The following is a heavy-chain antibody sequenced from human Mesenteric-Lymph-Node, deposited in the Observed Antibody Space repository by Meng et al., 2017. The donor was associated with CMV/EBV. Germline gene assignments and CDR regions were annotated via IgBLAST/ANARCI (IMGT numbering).Heavy chain of an antibody. J-gene: IGHJ3*02. D-gene: IGHD3-16*01. V-gene: IGHV3-21*01. CDR1: GFTFGDYV. CDR2: IDSSSNYI. CDR3: ARDGGLGAFDI. Sequence: GESLKISCRGSGFTFGDYVMNWVRQAPGKGLEWVSSIDSSSNYIYYADSVKGRFSISREHAKNSLYLQMNSLRAGDTAVYYCARDGGLGAFDIWGQGTMVTVSS.